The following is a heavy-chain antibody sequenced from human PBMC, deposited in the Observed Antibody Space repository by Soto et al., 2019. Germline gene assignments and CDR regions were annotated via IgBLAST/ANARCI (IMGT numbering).Heavy chain of an antibody. CDR1: GGSVSSGSYY. D-gene: IGHD1-26*01. J-gene: IGHJ4*02. CDR3: VRVPGGLYRGSDY. V-gene: IGHV4-61*01. CDR2: IYYTGST. Sequence: SSETLSLTCAVSGGSVSSGSYYWTWIRQPPGRGLEWIGYIYYTGSTDSNPSLKSRVTISLDRSRNQFSLNLKSVTAADTAVYYCVRVPGGLYRGSDYWGQGNLVTVSS.